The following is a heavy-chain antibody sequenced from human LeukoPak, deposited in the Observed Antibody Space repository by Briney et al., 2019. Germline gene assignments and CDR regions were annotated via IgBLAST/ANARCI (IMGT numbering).Heavy chain of an antibody. Sequence: TTSETLSLTCTVSGGSISSYYWSWIRQPAGKGLEWIGRIYTSGSTNYNPSLKSRVTMSVDTSKNQFSLKLSSVTAADTAVYYCARGIQPQPHYWFDPWGQGTLVTVSS. CDR1: GGSISSYY. CDR3: ARGIQPQPHYWFDP. CDR2: IYTSGST. J-gene: IGHJ5*02. D-gene: IGHD5-18*01. V-gene: IGHV4-4*07.